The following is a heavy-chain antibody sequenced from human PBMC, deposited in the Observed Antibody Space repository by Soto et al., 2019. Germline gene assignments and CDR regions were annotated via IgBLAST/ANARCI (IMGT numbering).Heavy chain of an antibody. CDR1: GFTFSSYA. D-gene: IGHD3-22*01. V-gene: IGHV3-23*01. CDR2: FIGSVVST. Sequence: GGSLRLSCAASGFTFSSYAMSWVRQAPGKGLEWVSVFIGSVVSTFYADSLKGRFTISRNNSKNTLYLQMNSLRAEDTAVYYCAKDFTNYDSSGYYYGDVFDYWGQGTLVTVSS. CDR3: AKDFTNYDSSGYYYGDVFDY. J-gene: IGHJ4*02.